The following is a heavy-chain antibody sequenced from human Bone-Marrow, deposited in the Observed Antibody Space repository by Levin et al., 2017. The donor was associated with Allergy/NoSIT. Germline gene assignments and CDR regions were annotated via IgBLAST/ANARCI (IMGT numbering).Heavy chain of an antibody. CDR1: GGSINNYY. J-gene: IGHJ3*02. CDR3: GRDYYDSKERWAFDI. CDR2: IYYSGST. V-gene: IGHV4-59*01. Sequence: SETLSLTCTVSGGSINNYYWSWIRQPPGKGLEWIGYIYYSGSTNYNPSLKSRVTISVDTSKNHFSLKLSSVTAADTAVYYCGRDYYDSKERWAFDIWGQGTMVTVSS. D-gene: IGHD3-22*01.